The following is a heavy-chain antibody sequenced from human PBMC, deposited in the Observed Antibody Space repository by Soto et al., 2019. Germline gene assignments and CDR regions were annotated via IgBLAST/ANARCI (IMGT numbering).Heavy chain of an antibody. CDR1: GYTFTSYY. D-gene: IGHD4-17*01. CDR3: ARDIHGDYGRGAFDY. J-gene: IGHJ4*02. V-gene: IGHV1-46*01. CDR2: INPSGGST. Sequence: ASVKVSCKASGYTFTSYYMHWVRQAPGQGLEWMGIINPSGGSTSYAQKFQGRVTMTRDTSTSTVYMELSSLRSEDTAVYYCARDIHGDYGRGAFDYWGQGTLVTVSS.